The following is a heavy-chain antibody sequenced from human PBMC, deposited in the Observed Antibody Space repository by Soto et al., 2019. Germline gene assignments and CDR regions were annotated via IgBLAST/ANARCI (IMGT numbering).Heavy chain of an antibody. J-gene: IGHJ4*02. CDR3: AREVDTAMVFDY. V-gene: IGHV3-66*01. D-gene: IGHD5-18*01. CDR2: IYSGGST. CDR1: GFTVSSNY. Sequence: PGGSLRLSCAASGFTVSSNYMSWVRQAPGKGLEWVSVIYSGGSTYYADSVKGRFTISRDNSKNTLYLQMNSLRAEYTAVYYCAREVDTAMVFDYWGQGTLVTVSS.